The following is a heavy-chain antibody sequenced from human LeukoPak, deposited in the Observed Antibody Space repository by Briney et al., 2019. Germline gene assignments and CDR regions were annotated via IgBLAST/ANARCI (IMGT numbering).Heavy chain of an antibody. J-gene: IGHJ6*03. Sequence: PSETLSLTCTVSGGSISGYYWSWIRQPPGKGLEWIGYIYYSGSTNYNPSLKSRVTISVDTSKNQFSLKLSSVTAADTAVYYCARSGYCSGGSCYPGGDYYYYYMDVWGKGTTVTVSS. V-gene: IGHV4-59*08. CDR3: ARSGYCSGGSCYPGGDYYYYYMDV. CDR1: GGSISGYY. CDR2: IYYSGST. D-gene: IGHD2-15*01.